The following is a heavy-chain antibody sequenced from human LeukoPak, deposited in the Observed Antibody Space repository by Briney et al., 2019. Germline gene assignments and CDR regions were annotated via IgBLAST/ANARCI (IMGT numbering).Heavy chain of an antibody. J-gene: IGHJ4*02. V-gene: IGHV3-23*01. Sequence: PGGSLRLSCAASGFTFSSHGMNWVRQAPGKGLEWVSDISGSGGSTYYADSVKGRSTISRDNSKNTLYLQMNSLRAEDTAVYYCAKDQLGWLLAFFDYWGQGTLVTVSP. CDR3: AKDQLGWLLAFFDY. D-gene: IGHD3-9*01. CDR1: GFTFSSHG. CDR2: ISGSGGST.